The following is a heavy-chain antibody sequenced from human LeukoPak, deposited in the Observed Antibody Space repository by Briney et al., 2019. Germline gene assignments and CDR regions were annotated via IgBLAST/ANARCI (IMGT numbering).Heavy chain of an antibody. J-gene: IGHJ4*02. D-gene: IGHD4-11*01. CDR1: GGSISSGGYY. CDR2: IYYSGST. V-gene: IGHV4-31*03. CDR3: ARAPGTIYSNYANPDY. Sequence: SQTLSLTCTVSGGSISSGGYYWSWIRQHPGKGLEWIGYIYYSGSTYYNPSLKSRVTISVDTSKNQFSLKLSSVTAADTAVYYCARAPGTIYSNYANPDYWGQGTLVTVSS.